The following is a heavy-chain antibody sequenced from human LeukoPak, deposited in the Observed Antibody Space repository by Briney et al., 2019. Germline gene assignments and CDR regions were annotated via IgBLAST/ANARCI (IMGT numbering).Heavy chain of an antibody. CDR2: IIPILGIA. CDR1: GGTFSSYA. J-gene: IGHJ3*02. CDR3: AREGIAAAGAFDI. Sequence: GASVKVSCKASGGTFSSYAISWVRQAPGQGLEWMGRIIPILGIANYAQKFQGRVTITADKSTSTAYMELSSLRSGDTAVYYCAREGIAAAGAFDIWGQGTMVTVSS. V-gene: IGHV1-69*04. D-gene: IGHD6-13*01.